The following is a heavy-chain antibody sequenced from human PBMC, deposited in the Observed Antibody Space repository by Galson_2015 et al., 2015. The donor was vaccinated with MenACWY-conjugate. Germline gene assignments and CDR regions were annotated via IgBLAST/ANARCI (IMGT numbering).Heavy chain of an antibody. CDR2: IYSDGST. CDR1: GFTVGSSY. J-gene: IGHJ6*02. V-gene: IGHV3-53*01. CDR3: ARDSRATTVWGLNKRKTIDYYYGMDV. D-gene: IGHD3-10*01. Sequence: SLRLSCAVSGFTVGSSYMTWVRQAPGKGLAWVSVIYSDGSTYNADSVKGRFTISRDNSKNTVFLQMTSLRVEDTAMYYCARDSRATTVWGLNKRKTIDYYYGMDVWGQGTTVIVSS.